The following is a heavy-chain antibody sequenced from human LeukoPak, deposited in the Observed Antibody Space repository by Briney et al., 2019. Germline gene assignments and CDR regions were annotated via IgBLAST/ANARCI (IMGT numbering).Heavy chain of an antibody. CDR3: ARFSLPHTMVTYYFDY. D-gene: IGHD5-18*01. J-gene: IGHJ4*02. CDR2: IHYSGSN. V-gene: IGHV4-59*01. CDR1: GFSISSYY. Sequence: SETLTLTCTASGFSISSYYWSWIRQPPGKGLEWIAYIHYSGSNNYNPSLKSRVTISVDTSKNQFSLKLSSVTAADTAVYYCARFSLPHTMVTYYFDYWGQGTLVTVSS.